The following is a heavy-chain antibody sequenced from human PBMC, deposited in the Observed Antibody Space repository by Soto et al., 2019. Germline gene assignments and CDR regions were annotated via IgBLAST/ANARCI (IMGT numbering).Heavy chain of an antibody. CDR3: ASYFMVRGVIFWVDP. CDR1: GGTFSSYA. CDR2: IIPIFGTA. V-gene: IGHV1-69*06. D-gene: IGHD3-10*01. Sequence: QVQLVQSGAEVKKPGSSVKVSCKASGGTFSSYAISWVRQAPGQGLEWMGGIIPIFGTANYAQKFQGRVTITADKSTITAYMELSSLSYADTALYYCASYFMVRGVIFWVDPGGQGTLVTVSS. J-gene: IGHJ5*02.